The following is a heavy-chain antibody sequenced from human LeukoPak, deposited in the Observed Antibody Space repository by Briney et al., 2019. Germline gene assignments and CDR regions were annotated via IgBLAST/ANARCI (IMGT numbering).Heavy chain of an antibody. V-gene: IGHV4-34*01. Sequence: PSETLSLTCGVYGGSFSGYYWSWIRQPPGKGLEWIGEINDSGSTNYNPSLKSRATISADTSKNQFSLNLSSVTAADTAVYYCARVRDYYDSSGPAVLWDYWGQGTLVTVSS. CDR2: INDSGST. CDR3: ARVRDYYDSSGPAVLWDY. J-gene: IGHJ4*02. CDR1: GGSFSGYY. D-gene: IGHD3-22*01.